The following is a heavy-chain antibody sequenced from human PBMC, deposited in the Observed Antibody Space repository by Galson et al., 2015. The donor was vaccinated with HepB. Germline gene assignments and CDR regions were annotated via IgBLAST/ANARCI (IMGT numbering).Heavy chain of an antibody. Sequence: SLRLSCAASGFTFSNAWMNWVRQAPGKGLEWVGRFKSKTDGGTTDYAAPVKGRFTISRDDSKNTLYLQMNSLKTEDTAVYYCTTDLGPGYRPKNAFDIWGQGTMVTVSS. V-gene: IGHV3-15*07. CDR3: TTDLGPGYRPKNAFDI. J-gene: IGHJ3*02. CDR1: GFTFSNAW. D-gene: IGHD5-18*01. CDR2: FKSKTDGGTT.